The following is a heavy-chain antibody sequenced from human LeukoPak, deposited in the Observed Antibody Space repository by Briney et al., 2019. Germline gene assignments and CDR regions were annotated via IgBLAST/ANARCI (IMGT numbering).Heavy chain of an antibody. J-gene: IGHJ4*02. CDR3: AKCGRGQQLALLIPVFDY. Sequence: GGSLRLSCAASGFTFSSYAMSWVRQAPGKGLEWVSAISGSGGSTYYADSVKGRFTISRANSKNTLYLQMNSLRAEDTAVYYCAKCGRGQQLALLIPVFDYWGQGTLVTVSS. V-gene: IGHV3-23*01. D-gene: IGHD6-13*01. CDR1: GFTFSSYA. CDR2: ISGSGGST.